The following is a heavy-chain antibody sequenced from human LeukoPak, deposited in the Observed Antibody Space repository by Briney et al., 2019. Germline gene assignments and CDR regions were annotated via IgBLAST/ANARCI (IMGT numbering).Heavy chain of an antibody. J-gene: IGHJ3*02. CDR2: ISFSGST. V-gene: IGHV4-59*08. CDR3: ARHYYGSSGDAFDI. CDR1: GGSISSCY. D-gene: IGHD3-22*01. Sequence: PSETLSLTCTVSGGSISSCYWSWIRQPPGMGLEWIGYISFSGSTNYNPSLKSRVTISVDKSKNQFSLKLSSVTAADTAVYYCARHYYGSSGDAFDIWGQGTMVTVSS.